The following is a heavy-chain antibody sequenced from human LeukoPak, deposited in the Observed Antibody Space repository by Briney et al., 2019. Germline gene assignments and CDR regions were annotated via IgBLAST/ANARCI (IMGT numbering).Heavy chain of an antibody. J-gene: IGHJ4*02. Sequence: ASVKVSCKASGYTFTSYGISWVRQAPGQGLEWMGWISAYNGSTNYAQKLQGRVTMTTDTSTSTAYMELRSLRSNDTAVYYCARESSSSSDLNFDYWGQGTLVTVSS. CDR1: GYTFTSYG. V-gene: IGHV1-18*01. CDR2: ISAYNGST. CDR3: ARESSSSSDLNFDY. D-gene: IGHD6-6*01.